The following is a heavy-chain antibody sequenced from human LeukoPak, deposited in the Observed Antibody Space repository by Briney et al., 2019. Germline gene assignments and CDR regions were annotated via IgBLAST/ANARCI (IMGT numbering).Heavy chain of an antibody. Sequence: PGGSLRLSCAPSGFTFSGYPIHWVRQAPGKGLEWVAVISYDGSNKYYADSVKGRFTISRDNSKNTLYLQMNSLRAEDTAMYYCAKGTKPVMTIPDYWGQGILVTVSS. D-gene: IGHD1/OR15-1a*01. CDR3: AKGTKPVMTIPDY. V-gene: IGHV3-30-3*02. CDR1: GFTFSGYP. J-gene: IGHJ4*02. CDR2: ISYDGSNK.